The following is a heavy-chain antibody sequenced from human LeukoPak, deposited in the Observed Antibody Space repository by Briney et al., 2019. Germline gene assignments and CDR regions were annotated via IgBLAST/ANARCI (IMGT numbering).Heavy chain of an antibody. V-gene: IGHV1-69*13. Sequence: GASVTVSCTASGGTFSSYAISWVRQAPGQGLEWMGGIIPIFGTANYAQKFQGRVTITADESTSTAYVELSSLRSEDTAVYYCARSSGWHPFDYWGQGTLVTVSS. CDR2: IIPIFGTA. CDR3: ARSSGWHPFDY. D-gene: IGHD6-19*01. J-gene: IGHJ4*02. CDR1: GGTFSSYA.